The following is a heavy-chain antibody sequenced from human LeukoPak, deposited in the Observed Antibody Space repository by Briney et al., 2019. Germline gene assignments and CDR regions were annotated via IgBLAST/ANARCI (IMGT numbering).Heavy chain of an antibody. Sequence: GASVKVSCKASGYTFTSYNINWVRQAPGQGLEWMGWINTYNDNKNYAQNLQGRVTLTTDTSTNTAYMGLRSLRSDDTAVYYCARVGEYCTGGSCLDYWGQGTLVTVSS. J-gene: IGHJ4*02. CDR1: GYTFTSYN. D-gene: IGHD2-15*01. CDR2: INTYNDNK. V-gene: IGHV1-18*01. CDR3: ARVGEYCTGGSCLDY.